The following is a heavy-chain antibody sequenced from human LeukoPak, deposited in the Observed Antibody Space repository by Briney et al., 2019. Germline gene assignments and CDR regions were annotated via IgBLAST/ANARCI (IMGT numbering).Heavy chain of an antibody. D-gene: IGHD3-10*01. J-gene: IGHJ5*02. CDR1: GGSVSSGSYY. V-gene: IGHV4-61*01. CDR2: IYYSGST. CDR3: AREGYYGSGSWGNWFDP. Sequence: SETLSLTCTVSGGSVSSGSYYWSWIRQPPGKGLEWIGYIYYSGSTNYNPSLKSRVTISVDTSKNQFPLKLSSATAADTAVYYCAREGYYGSGSWGNWFDPWGQGTLVTVSS.